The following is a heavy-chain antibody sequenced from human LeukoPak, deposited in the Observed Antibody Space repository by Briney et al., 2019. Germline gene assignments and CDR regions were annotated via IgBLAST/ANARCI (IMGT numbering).Heavy chain of an antibody. CDR1: GFTFSSYS. D-gene: IGHD3-10*01. CDR3: AREGDLNAFDI. Sequence: TGGSLRLSCAASGFTFSSYSMNWVRQAPGKGLGLEWVSYISSSGSTIYYADSVKGRFTISRDNAKNSLYLQMNSLRAEDTAVYYCAREGDLNAFDIWGQGTMVTVSS. J-gene: IGHJ3*02. CDR2: ISSSGSTI. V-gene: IGHV3-48*04.